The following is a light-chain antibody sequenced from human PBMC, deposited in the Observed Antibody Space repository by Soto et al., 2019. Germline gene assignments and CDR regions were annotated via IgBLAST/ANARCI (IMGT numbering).Light chain of an antibody. CDR1: ESVSSTY. V-gene: IGKV3-20*01. Sequence: EIVLTQSPGTLSLSLGERATLSCRASESVSSTYLAWYQQNLGQAPRLLIYGASSRAAGIPDRFSGSGSGTDFTLNNSRLEHEDFAGYYCQYYGSSPPLTFGGGTKVEIK. CDR2: GAS. J-gene: IGKJ4*01. CDR3: QYYGSSPPLT.